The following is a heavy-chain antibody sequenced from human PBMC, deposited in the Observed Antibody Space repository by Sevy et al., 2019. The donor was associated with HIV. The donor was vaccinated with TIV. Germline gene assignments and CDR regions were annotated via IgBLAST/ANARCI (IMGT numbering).Heavy chain of an antibody. Sequence: GGSLRLSCAASGFTFSSYAMNWVRQAPGKGLEWVSAISGSGGSTYYADSVKGRFTISRDNSKNTLYLQMNSLRAEDTAVYYCAKRYSSGWYEIGGGDHFDYWGQGTLVTVSS. CDR2: ISGSGGST. V-gene: IGHV3-23*01. CDR3: AKRYSSGWYEIGGGDHFDY. D-gene: IGHD6-19*01. CDR1: GFTFSSYA. J-gene: IGHJ4*02.